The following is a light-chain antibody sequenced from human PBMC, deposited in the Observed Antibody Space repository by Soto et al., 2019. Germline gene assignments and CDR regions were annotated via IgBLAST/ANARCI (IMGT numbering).Light chain of an antibody. V-gene: IGKV3-15*01. J-gene: IGKJ1*01. CDR1: QRISSN. CDR3: QQYNNLPRT. Sequence: EIVMTHSPATLSVSPGESATLSCRASQRISSNLAWYQQRPGQAPRLLIYAASTRATGIPGRFSGSGSGTEFTLTISSLQSEDFAVYYCQQYNNLPRTFGQGTQAEIQ. CDR2: AAS.